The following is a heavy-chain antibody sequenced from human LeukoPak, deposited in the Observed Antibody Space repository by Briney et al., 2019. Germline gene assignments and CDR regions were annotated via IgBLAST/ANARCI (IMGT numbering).Heavy chain of an antibody. D-gene: IGHD6-13*01. CDR1: GGSFSGYY. V-gene: IGHV4-34*01. J-gene: IGHJ2*01. Sequence: SETLSLTCAVYGGSFSGYYWSWIRQPPGKGLEWIGEINHSGSTNYNPSLKSRVTISVDTSKNQFSLKLSSVTAADTAVYYCARAIIEEGQLVYWYFDLWGRGTLVTVSS. CDR3: ARAIIEEGQLVYWYFDL. CDR2: INHSGST.